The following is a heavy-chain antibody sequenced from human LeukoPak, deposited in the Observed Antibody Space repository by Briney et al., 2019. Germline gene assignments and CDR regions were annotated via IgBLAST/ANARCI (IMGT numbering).Heavy chain of an antibody. CDR1: GFTFSSYA. V-gene: IGHV3-23*01. CDR3: ARGHSSSSWSLFDY. D-gene: IGHD6-6*01. J-gene: IGHJ4*02. CDR2: ISGSGGST. Sequence: GGSLRLSCAASGFTFSSYAMSWVRQAPGKGLEWVSAISGSGGSTYYADSVKGRFTISRDNSKNTLYLQMNSLRAEDTAVYYCARGHSSSSWSLFDYWGQGTLVTVSS.